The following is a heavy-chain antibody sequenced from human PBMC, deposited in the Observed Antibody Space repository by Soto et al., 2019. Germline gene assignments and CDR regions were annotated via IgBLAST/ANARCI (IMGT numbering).Heavy chain of an antibody. CDR2: TSYDETNK. J-gene: IGHJ2*01. CDR1: GFTFSTSS. Sequence: QVQLVESGGGVVQPGRSLRLSCAASGFTFSTSSMHWVRQAPGKGLEWVAVTSYDETNKNYADSVKGRFTISRDNSKNTLYLQMNSLRTEDTAVYYCVKDGGTRYSYGRDWYFDVWGRGTLVTVSS. CDR3: VKDGGTRYSYGRDWYFDV. D-gene: IGHD5-18*01. V-gene: IGHV3-30-3*01.